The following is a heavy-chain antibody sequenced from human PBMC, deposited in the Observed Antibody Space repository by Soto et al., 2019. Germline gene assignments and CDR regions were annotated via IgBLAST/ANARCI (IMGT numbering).Heavy chain of an antibody. D-gene: IGHD1-26*01. CDR2: ISSGSDTI. CDR1: GFTFSDYG. Sequence: EVQLVESGGGLVQPGGSLRLSCAASGFTFSDYGVNWVRQAPGKGLEWISYISSGSDTIYYADFVKGRFTISRDNAKKSLFLQMTSLRDEDTAVYYCARVSTTWEDDYWGQGTVVTVSS. V-gene: IGHV3-48*02. J-gene: IGHJ4*02. CDR3: ARVSTTWEDDY.